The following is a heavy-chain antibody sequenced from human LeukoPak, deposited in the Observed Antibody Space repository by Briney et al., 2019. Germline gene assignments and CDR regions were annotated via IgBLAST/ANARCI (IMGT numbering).Heavy chain of an antibody. CDR2: INHSGST. Sequence: SETLSLTCAVYGGSFSGYYWSWIRQPPGKGLEWIGGINHSGSTDYNPSLKSRVTISVDTYKNQFSLKLSSVTAADTAVYYCARVGSSQGGYYYYYYMDVWGKGTTVTVSS. V-gene: IGHV4-34*01. D-gene: IGHD2-2*01. J-gene: IGHJ6*03. CDR1: GGSFSGYY. CDR3: ARVGSSQGGYYYYYYMDV.